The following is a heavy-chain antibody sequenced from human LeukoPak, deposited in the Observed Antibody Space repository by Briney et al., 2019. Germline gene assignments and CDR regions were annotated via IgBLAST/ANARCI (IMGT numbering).Heavy chain of an antibody. Sequence: SETLSLTCAVYGESFSGYYWSWIRQTPGKGLEGIGEINHSGSTKNNPSLRSGGTMSVDTSNNQFSLNLTSLTAADAAMYYCAREGEYYAESGNLIDAADVWGQGTMVIVSA. CDR3: AREGEYYAESGNLIDAADV. J-gene: IGHJ3*01. CDR1: GESFSGYY. D-gene: IGHD3-10*01. V-gene: IGHV4-34*04. CDR2: INHSGST.